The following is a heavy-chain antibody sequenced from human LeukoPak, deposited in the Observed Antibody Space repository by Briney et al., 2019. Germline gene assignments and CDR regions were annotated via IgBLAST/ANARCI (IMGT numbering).Heavy chain of an antibody. CDR1: GGSISSYY. CDR2: IYYSGST. CDR3: ARRHCSSTSCHYYMDV. D-gene: IGHD2-2*01. Sequence: SETLSLTCTVSGGSISSYYWSWIRQPPGKGLEWIGYIYYSGSTNYNPSLKSRVTISVDTSKNQFSLKLSPVTAADTAVYYCARRHCSSTSCHYYMDVWGKGTTVTVSS. V-gene: IGHV4-59*08. J-gene: IGHJ6*03.